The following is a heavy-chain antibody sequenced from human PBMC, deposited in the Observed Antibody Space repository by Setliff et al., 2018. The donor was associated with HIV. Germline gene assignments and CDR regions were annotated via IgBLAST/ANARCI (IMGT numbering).Heavy chain of an antibody. D-gene: IGHD3-10*01. CDR1: GFSFRTYA. V-gene: IGHV3-23*01. J-gene: IGHJ5*02. Sequence: PGGSLRLSCAASGFSFRTYAMSWVRQAPGKGLEWVSGISGSGATTNYADSVKGRFTISRDNAKNSLYLQMNSLRAEDTAVYYCARGPSDYPKGWFDPWGQGTLVTVSS. CDR2: ISGSGATT. CDR3: ARGPSDYPKGWFDP.